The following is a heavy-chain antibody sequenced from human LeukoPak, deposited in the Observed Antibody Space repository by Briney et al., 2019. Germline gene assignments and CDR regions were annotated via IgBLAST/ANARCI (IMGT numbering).Heavy chain of an antibody. Sequence: SETLSLTCTVSGGSISSYYWSWIRQPAGKGLEWIGRIYTSGSTNYNPSLKSRVTMSVDTSKNQFSLKLSSVTAADTAVYYCASDMAFGSYFLFDYWGQGTLVTVSS. V-gene: IGHV4-4*07. D-gene: IGHD1-26*01. J-gene: IGHJ4*02. CDR2: IYTSGST. CDR3: ASDMAFGSYFLFDY. CDR1: GGSISSYY.